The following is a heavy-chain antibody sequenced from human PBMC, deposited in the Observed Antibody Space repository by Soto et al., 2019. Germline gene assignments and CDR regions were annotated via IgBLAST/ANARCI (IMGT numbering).Heavy chain of an antibody. CDR1: GAYISGFY. Sequence: SETLSLTCTVSGAYISGFYWRWIRKSAGKGLEWIGSIYATGTTDYNPSLKGRVMMSVETSKKQFSLKLRSVTAADTAVYYCVRDGTKTLRDWFDPWGQGISVTVPQ. V-gene: IGHV4-4*07. J-gene: IGHJ5*02. CDR3: VRDGTKTLRDWFDP. CDR2: IYATGTT. D-gene: IGHD1-1*01.